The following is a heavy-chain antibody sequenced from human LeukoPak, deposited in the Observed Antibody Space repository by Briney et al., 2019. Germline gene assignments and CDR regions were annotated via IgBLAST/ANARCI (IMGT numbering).Heavy chain of an antibody. CDR3: ARSSGTGTYSY. CDR1: GDSISRSTYY. J-gene: IGHJ4*02. V-gene: IGHV4-39*02. D-gene: IGHD1-26*01. CDR2: VYYGRSP. Sequence: SETLSLTCTVSGDSISRSTYYWAWIRQPPGKGLEWIGSVYYGRSPYFNPSLESRATISVDTSKNHFSLKMSSVTAADTAVYYCARSSGTGTYSYWGQGTLVTVSS.